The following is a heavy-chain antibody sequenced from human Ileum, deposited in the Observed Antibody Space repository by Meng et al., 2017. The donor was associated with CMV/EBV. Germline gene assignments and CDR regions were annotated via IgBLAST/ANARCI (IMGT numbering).Heavy chain of an antibody. Sequence: EGQLVDSWRGLVKPCGSLSLSCAAYGFTFSRYNMNWVRQAPGKGLEWVSSISSSSSYIYYADSVKGRFTISRDNAKNSLYLQMNSLRAEDTAVYYCARDLDGYLDYWGQGTLVTVSS. CDR1: GFTFSRYN. CDR3: ARDLDGYLDY. CDR2: ISSSSSYI. D-gene: IGHD5-24*01. J-gene: IGHJ4*02. V-gene: IGHV3-21*01.